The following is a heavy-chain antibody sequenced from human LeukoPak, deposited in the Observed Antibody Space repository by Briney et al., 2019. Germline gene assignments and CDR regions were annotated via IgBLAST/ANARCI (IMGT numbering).Heavy chain of an antibody. Sequence: SETLSLTCTVSGGSISSDLYYWNWIRQPAGKGLEWIGRIYIGEGTTYNPSLKSRVTISLDTSKNQFSLNLSSVTAADTAVYYCARAEDYYDSSGYYRPFDYWGQGTLVTVSS. CDR3: ARAEDYYDSSGYYRPFDY. J-gene: IGHJ4*02. V-gene: IGHV4-61*02. CDR1: GGSISSDLYY. CDR2: IYIGEGT. D-gene: IGHD3-22*01.